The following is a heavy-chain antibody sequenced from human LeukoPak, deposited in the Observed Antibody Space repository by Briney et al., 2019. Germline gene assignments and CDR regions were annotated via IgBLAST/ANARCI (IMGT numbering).Heavy chain of an antibody. V-gene: IGHV4-61*02. CDR3: ARGLWFGDENPPYFDY. Sequence: SETLCLTCSVSGGSISSSNYYWSWLRQPAGKGLEWIGRIYTSESTNYNPSIKSRVTISVDTSRNQFSLKLSSVTAADTAVYYCARGLWFGDENPPYFDYWGQGILVTVSS. D-gene: IGHD3-10*01. CDR2: IYTSEST. J-gene: IGHJ4*02. CDR1: GGSISSSNYY.